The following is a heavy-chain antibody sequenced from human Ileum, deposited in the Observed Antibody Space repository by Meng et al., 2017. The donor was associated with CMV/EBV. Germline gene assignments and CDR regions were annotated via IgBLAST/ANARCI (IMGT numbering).Heavy chain of an antibody. V-gene: IGHV4-61*02. CDR2: IYGRGIT. D-gene: IGHD1-1*01. J-gene: IGHJ4*02. CDR1: GASTSSGNTY. CDR3: AKYTTAPSASFDS. Sequence: QLPGSGQGRWKPSLPLALSCTVSGASTSSGNTYRSRIRQPAVKRLECIGRIYGRGITRYSTSLKRRVTISVDTSRNQFSLKLTSVTDADTAVYYCAKYTTAPSASFDSWGQGTLVTVSS.